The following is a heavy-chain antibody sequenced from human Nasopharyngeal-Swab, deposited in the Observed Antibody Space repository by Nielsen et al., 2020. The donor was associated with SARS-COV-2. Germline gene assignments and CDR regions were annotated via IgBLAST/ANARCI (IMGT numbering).Heavy chain of an antibody. J-gene: IGHJ3*02. CDR3: ARDQGQLVVDAFDI. D-gene: IGHD6-6*01. V-gene: IGHV1-18*01. CDR1: VYTLTQLS. CDR2: ISAYNGNT. Sequence: ASVNVSRKVSVYTLTQLSMHWVRQAPAQGLEWMGWISAYNGNTNYAQKLQGRVTMTTDTSTSTAYMELRSLRSDDTAVYYCARDQGQLVVDAFDIWGQGTMVTVSS.